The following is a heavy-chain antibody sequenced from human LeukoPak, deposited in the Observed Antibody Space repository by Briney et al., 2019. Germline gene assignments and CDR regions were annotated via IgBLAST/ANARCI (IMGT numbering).Heavy chain of an antibody. D-gene: IGHD2-2*02. CDR2: INTNTGNP. Sequence: GASVKVSCKASGYTFTSYAMNWVRQAPGQGLEWMGWINTNTGNPTYAQGFTGRFVFSLDTSVSTAYLQISSLKAEDTAVYYCATLTRVPAAIGSSWYVTTRKNWFDPWGQGTLVTVSS. V-gene: IGHV7-4-1*02. CDR3: ATLTRVPAAIGSSWYVTTRKNWFDP. CDR1: GYTFTSYA. J-gene: IGHJ5*02.